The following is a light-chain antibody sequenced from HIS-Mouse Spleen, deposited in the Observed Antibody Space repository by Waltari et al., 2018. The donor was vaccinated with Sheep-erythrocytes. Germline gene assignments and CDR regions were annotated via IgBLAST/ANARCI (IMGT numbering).Light chain of an antibody. CDR3: QQYGSSLRT. J-gene: IGKJ1*01. V-gene: IGKV3-20*01. CDR1: QSVNSSY. CDR2: GAS. Sequence: SQSVNSSYLAWYQQKPGQAPRLLIYGASSRATGIPDRFSGSGSGTDFTLTISRLEPEDFAVYYCQQYGSSLRTFGQGTKVEIK.